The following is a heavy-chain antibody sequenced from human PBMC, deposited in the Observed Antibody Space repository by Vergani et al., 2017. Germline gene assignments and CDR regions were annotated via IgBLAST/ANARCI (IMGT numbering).Heavy chain of an antibody. V-gene: IGHV3-48*01. CDR3: AIDSPVYCSGGSCYSSDYYYGMDV. Sequence: EVQLVESGGGLVQPGGSLRLSCAASGFTFSSYSMNWVRQAPGKGLEWVSYISSSSSTIYYADSVKGRFTISRGNAKNSLYLQLNSLRAEDTAVYYCAIDSPVYCSGGSCYSSDYYYGMDVWGQGTTVTVSS. CDR2: ISSSSSTI. J-gene: IGHJ6*02. CDR1: GFTFSSYS. D-gene: IGHD2-15*01.